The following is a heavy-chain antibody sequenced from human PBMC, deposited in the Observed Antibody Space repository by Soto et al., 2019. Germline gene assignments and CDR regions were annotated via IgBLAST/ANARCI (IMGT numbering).Heavy chain of an antibody. Sequence: QVQLVQSGAEVRKPGSSVKVSCKASGGTLRRYVISWVRLAPGQGLEWPGGITPVLGTTNYVQNFQGRLTITADTSATTVSMELGSMQSEDTAVYYCAREVGTSGPYSDFDNWGQGTQVTVSS. J-gene: IGHJ4*02. CDR3: AREVGTSGPYSDFDN. CDR2: ITPVLGTT. CDR1: GGTLRRYV. V-gene: IGHV1-69*06. D-gene: IGHD2-2*01.